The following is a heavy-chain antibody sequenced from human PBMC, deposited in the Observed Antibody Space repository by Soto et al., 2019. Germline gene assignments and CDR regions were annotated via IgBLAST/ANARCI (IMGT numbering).Heavy chain of an antibody. CDR3: ARSSTYDLGSSDY. J-gene: IGHJ4*02. Sequence: QVQLQESGPGLVKPSQTLSLTCSVSGGSISSGGYYWTWIRQYPGKGLEWIGYIYYSGSTYYNPSLKSRVAMSVDTSDNHFSLKLSSLTSADTAVYYCARSSTYDLGSSDYWGQGTLVTVSS. CDR1: GGSISSGGYY. V-gene: IGHV4-31*03. CDR2: IYYSGST. D-gene: IGHD3-10*01.